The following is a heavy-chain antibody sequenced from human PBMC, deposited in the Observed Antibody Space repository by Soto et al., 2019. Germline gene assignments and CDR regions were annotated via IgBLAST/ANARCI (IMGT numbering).Heavy chain of an antibody. J-gene: IGHJ4*02. CDR2: ISYDGSNK. Sequence: QVQLVESGGGVVQPGRSLRLSCAASGFTFSSYGMHWVRQAPGKGLEWVAVISYDGSNKYYADSVKGRFTISRDNSKNTLYLQMNSLRAEDTAVYYCAKEPAAVAGNYFDYWGQGTLVTVSS. D-gene: IGHD6-19*01. CDR1: GFTFSSYG. CDR3: AKEPAAVAGNYFDY. V-gene: IGHV3-30*18.